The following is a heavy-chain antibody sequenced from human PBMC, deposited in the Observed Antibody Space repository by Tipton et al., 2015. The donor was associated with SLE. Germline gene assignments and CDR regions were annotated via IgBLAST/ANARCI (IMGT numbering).Heavy chain of an antibody. Sequence: TLSLTCAVSRGSISSTHWWSWVRQPPGKGLEWIGEIYHSGSTYYNPSLKSRVTISVDTSKNQFSLKLSSVTAADTAVYYCARHGFDGYYPFYFDSWGQGTLVPVSS. D-gene: IGHD3-22*01. J-gene: IGHJ4*02. CDR1: RGSISSTHW. CDR2: IYHSGST. V-gene: IGHV4-4*02. CDR3: ARHGFDGYYPFYFDS.